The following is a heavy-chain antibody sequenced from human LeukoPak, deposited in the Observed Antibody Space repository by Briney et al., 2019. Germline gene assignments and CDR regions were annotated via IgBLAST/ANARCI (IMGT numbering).Heavy chain of an antibody. Sequence: GGSPRLSCAASGFTFSSYGMHWVRQAPGKGLEWVAFIRYDGSNKYYADSVKGRFTISRDNSKNTLYLQMNSLRAEDTAVYYCAEDLRVVPAANDDDYWGQGTLVTVSS. J-gene: IGHJ4*02. V-gene: IGHV3-30*02. CDR3: AEDLRVVPAANDDDY. D-gene: IGHD2-2*01. CDR2: IRYDGSNK. CDR1: GFTFSSYG.